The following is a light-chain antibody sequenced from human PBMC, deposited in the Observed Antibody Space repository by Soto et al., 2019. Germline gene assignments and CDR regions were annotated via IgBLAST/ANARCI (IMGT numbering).Light chain of an antibody. CDR3: QTWGTGIHRWV. V-gene: IGLV4-69*01. J-gene: IGLJ3*02. CDR1: SGHSSYA. CDR2: LNSDGSH. Sequence: QLVLTQSPSASASLGASVKLTCTLSSGHSSYAIAWHQQQPEKGPRYLMKLNSDGSHSKGDGIPDRFSGSTSGAERYLTISSLQSEDEADYYCQTWGTGIHRWVLGGGTKLTVL.